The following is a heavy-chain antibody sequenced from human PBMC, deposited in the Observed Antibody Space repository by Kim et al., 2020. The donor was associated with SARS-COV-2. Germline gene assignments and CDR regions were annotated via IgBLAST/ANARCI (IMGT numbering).Heavy chain of an antibody. CDR1: RASVDDYF. CDR2: IHTGGSA. Sequence: SETLSLTCTVSRASVDDYFWNWIRLSPERGLEWLAFIHTGGSADYNPSLRSRMTTSIATTKNPLSLKLNSVTAADSAIYYCAAAYSSVWAKFEYWGQGVLGTVAS. CDR3: AAAYSSVWAKFEY. V-gene: IGHV4-4*09. D-gene: IGHD3-22*01. J-gene: IGHJ4*02.